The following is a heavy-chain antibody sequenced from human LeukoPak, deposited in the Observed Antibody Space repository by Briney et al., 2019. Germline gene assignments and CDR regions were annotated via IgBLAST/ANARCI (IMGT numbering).Heavy chain of an antibody. J-gene: IGHJ4*02. V-gene: IGHV3-53*01. CDR3: ATRSSG. CDR2: IYSGGIT. CDR1: WFTVSANY. Sequence: PGGSLRLSCAASWFTVSANYMSLVRQAPGEGLGLVSVIYSGGITYYAHSVKGRFTTSRNKSKNTVYLQMKSLRAEDTAVYYCATRSSGWGQGTLVTVSS. D-gene: IGHD6-19*01.